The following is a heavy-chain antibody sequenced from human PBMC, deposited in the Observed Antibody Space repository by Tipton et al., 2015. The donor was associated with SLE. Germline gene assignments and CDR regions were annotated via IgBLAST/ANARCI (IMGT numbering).Heavy chain of an antibody. CDR1: GFTVASNY. J-gene: IGHJ4*02. CDR3: AREGGGYDSPFDS. V-gene: IGHV3-66*01. D-gene: IGHD5-12*01. CDR2: IYSGGTT. Sequence: SLRLSCAASGFTVASNYMSWVRQAPGKGLEWVSVIYSGGTTNFADSVKGRFAISRDNSKNTLYLQMNSLRAEDTAVYYCAREGGGYDSPFDSWGQGILVTVSS.